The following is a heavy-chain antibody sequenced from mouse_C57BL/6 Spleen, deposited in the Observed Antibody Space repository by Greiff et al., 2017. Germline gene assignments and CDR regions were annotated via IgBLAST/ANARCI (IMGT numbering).Heavy chain of an antibody. CDR2: IRNKANGYTT. CDR3: ARYRGTTSYYYAMDY. CDR1: GFTFTDYY. Sequence: DVQLVESGGGLVQPGGSLSLSCAASGFTFTDYYMSWVRQPPGKALEWLGFIRNKANGYTTEYSASVKGRFTISRDNSQSILYLQMNALRAEDSATYYCARYRGTTSYYYAMDYWGQGTSVTVSS. J-gene: IGHJ4*01. V-gene: IGHV7-3*01. D-gene: IGHD2-12*01.